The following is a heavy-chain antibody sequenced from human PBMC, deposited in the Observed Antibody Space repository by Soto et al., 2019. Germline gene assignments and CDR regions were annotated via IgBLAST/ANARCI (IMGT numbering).Heavy chain of an antibody. J-gene: IGHJ4*01. V-gene: IGHV1-8*01. CDR2: MNPNSGNT. Sequence: ASVKVSCTASGYTFTSYDINWVRQSTGQGLEWMGWMNPNSGNTGYAQKFQDRVTMTRNTSVSTVYRERTSLRSEDTAVYYCARDVYCSGGSCYSVPVFDYWSHGTLVTVSS. CDR3: ARDVYCSGGSCYSVPVFDY. D-gene: IGHD2-15*01. CDR1: GYTFTSYD.